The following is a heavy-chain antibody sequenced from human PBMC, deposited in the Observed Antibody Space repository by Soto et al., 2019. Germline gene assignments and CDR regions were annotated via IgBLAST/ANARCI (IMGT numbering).Heavy chain of an antibody. J-gene: IGHJ4*02. D-gene: IGHD4-17*01. Sequence: VGSLRLSCASSVFTFSSYAMSCVRHSPGKWLEWVSTISDSGNNTYSVDSVKGRFTISRDNSKNTLYLQMNSLRAEDTAVYYCARDRYGDPMWAQDDFDYWGQGTLVTVSS. V-gene: IGHV3-23*01. CDR2: ISDSGNNT. CDR1: VFTFSSYA. CDR3: ARDRYGDPMWAQDDFDY.